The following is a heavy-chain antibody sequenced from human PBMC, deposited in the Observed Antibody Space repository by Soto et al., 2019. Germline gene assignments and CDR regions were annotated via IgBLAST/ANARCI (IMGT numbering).Heavy chain of an antibody. V-gene: IGHV3-74*01. Sequence: PGGSLRLSCAASGFNFSSFWMDWVRQVPGKGLLWVGGIYSDGTGTYYADAVKGRFTISRDNAENTLYLQMNSLRAEDTAVYYCAKADCSSPSCQGIFAYWGQGALVTVSS. CDR1: GFNFSSFW. J-gene: IGHJ4*02. CDR2: IYSDGTGT. D-gene: IGHD2-2*01. CDR3: AKADCSSPSCQGIFAY.